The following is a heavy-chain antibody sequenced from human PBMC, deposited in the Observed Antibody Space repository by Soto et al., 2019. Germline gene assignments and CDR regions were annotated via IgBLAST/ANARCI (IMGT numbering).Heavy chain of an antibody. D-gene: IGHD5-18*01. V-gene: IGHV3-7*05. J-gene: IGHJ4*02. Sequence: EVQLVESGGGLVQPGGSLKISCSASGFTFSTSWMSWVRQAPGKGLEWVANIKQDGSEEYYVDSVKGRFTVSRDNAKNSLYLQMNSLRVEDTAVYFSARGPRHSDAYWGLGTLVTVSS. CDR3: ARGPRHSDAY. CDR1: GFTFSTSW. CDR2: IKQDGSEE.